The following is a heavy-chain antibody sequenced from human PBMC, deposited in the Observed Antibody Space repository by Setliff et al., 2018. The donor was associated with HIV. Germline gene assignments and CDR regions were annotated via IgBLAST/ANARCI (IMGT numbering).Heavy chain of an antibody. CDR2: VGVGGGAT. CDR3: AKPTSGMYPRSFDL. V-gene: IGHV3-23*01. J-gene: IGHJ3*01. Sequence: GGSLRLSCAASGFTFSSFDMNWVRQAPGQGLEWVSAVGVGGGATYYADSVRVRFAVSRDDSKNTLYLEMSGLRAEDTAIYYCAKPTSGMYPRSFDLWGQGTMVTVSS. CDR1: GFTFSSFD. D-gene: IGHD1-1*01.